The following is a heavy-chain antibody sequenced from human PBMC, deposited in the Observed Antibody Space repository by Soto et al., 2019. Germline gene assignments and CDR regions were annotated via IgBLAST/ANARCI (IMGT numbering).Heavy chain of an antibody. CDR2: TYYRSKWYN. Sequence: PSQTLSLTCAISGDSVSSNSAAWNWIRQSPSRVLEWLGRTYYRSKWYNDYAVSVKSRITINPDTSKNQFSLQLNSVTPEDTDVYYCARAQALGWLLAYYYYGMDVWGQGTPVTV. D-gene: IGHD3-3*01. V-gene: IGHV6-1*01. CDR3: ARAQALGWLLAYYYYGMDV. J-gene: IGHJ6*02. CDR1: GDSVSSNSAA.